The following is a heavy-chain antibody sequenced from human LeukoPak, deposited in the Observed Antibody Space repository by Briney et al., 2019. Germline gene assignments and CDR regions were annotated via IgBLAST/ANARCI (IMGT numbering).Heavy chain of an antibody. D-gene: IGHD5-18*01. CDR2: IYHSGST. J-gene: IGHJ4*02. V-gene: IGHV4-30-2*01. CDR1: GGSISSGGYS. Sequence: SETLSLTCAVSGGSISSGGYSWSWIRQPPGKGLEWIGYIYHSGSTYYNPSLKSRVTISVDRSKNQFSLKLSSVTAADTAVYYCVSSPGGIQLWSHWGQGTLVTVRS. CDR3: VSSPGGIQLWSH.